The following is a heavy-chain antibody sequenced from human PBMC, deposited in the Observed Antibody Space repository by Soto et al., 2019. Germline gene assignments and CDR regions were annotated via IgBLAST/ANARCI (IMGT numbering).Heavy chain of an antibody. CDR3: ARNVDIVAPFFDY. Sequence: PSETLSLTCTVSGGSISSGGYYWSWIRQHPGKGLEWIGYIYYSGSTYYNPSLKSRVTISVDTSKNQFSLKLSSVTAADTAVYYCARNVDIVAPFFDYWGQATLVTVS. CDR1: GGSISSGGYY. D-gene: IGHD5-12*01. V-gene: IGHV4-31*03. J-gene: IGHJ4*02. CDR2: IYYSGST.